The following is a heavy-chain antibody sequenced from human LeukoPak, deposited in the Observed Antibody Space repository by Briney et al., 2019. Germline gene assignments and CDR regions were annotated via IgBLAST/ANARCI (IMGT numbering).Heavy chain of an antibody. CDR3: ATNGGRYLEWLVC. CDR1: GGTFSSYA. V-gene: IGHV1-69*01. CDR2: IIPIFGTA. Sequence: SVKVSCKASGGTFSSYAISWVRQAPGKGLEWMGGIIPIFGTAKYAQRFQGRVTITADESTSTAYMELCSLRSGNTAVYYCATNGGRYLEWLVCWGQGTLVTVSS. J-gene: IGHJ4*02. D-gene: IGHD3-3*01.